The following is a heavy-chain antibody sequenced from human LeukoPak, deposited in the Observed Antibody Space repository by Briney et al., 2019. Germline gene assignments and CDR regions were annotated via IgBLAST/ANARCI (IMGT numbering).Heavy chain of an antibody. V-gene: IGHV3-33*01. Sequence: GGSLRLSCAASAFSFSSYGMHWVRQAPGKGLEWVAVIWSDGSIKFYGDSVKGRFTISRDHSKNTLYLQMDSLRAEDTAIYYCARDLGYAPDYWGQGTLVSVSS. CDR3: ARDLGYAPDY. D-gene: IGHD3-16*01. CDR1: AFSFSSYG. J-gene: IGHJ4*02. CDR2: IWSDGSIK.